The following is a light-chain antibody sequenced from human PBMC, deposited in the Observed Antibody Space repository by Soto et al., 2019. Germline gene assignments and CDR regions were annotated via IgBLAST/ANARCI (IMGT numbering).Light chain of an antibody. CDR3: QQYCSSPPGT. J-gene: IGKJ2*01. V-gene: IGKV3-20*01. Sequence: EIVLTQSPGTLSLSPGERATLSCRASQSVSTYLAWYQQKPGQAPRLLIYGTSSRATGIPDRFSGSGSGTDFPLTISRLQPEDFALYYCQQYCSSPPGTFGQGTKLEIK. CDR2: GTS. CDR1: QSVSTY.